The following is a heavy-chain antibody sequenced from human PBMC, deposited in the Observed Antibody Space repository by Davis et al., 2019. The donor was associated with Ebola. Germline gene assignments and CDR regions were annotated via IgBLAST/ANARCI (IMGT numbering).Heavy chain of an antibody. V-gene: IGHV4-59*01. J-gene: IGHJ6*02. CDR1: GGSINNYF. Sequence: SETLSLTCTVSGGSINNYFWSWIRQPPGKGLEWIGNIHYLGNTNYSPSLKSRVTMSVDTSKNQFSLKLSSVTAADTAVYYCARGNYGDYIVLSYYNMDVWGQGTTVTVSS. CDR3: ARGNYGDYIVLSYYNMDV. D-gene: IGHD4-17*01. CDR2: IHYLGNT.